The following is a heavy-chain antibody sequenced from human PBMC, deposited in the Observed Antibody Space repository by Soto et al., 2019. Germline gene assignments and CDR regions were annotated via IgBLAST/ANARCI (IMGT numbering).Heavy chain of an antibody. CDR1: GFMFSSYW. CDR3: ATDTLDF. D-gene: IGHD2-15*01. J-gene: IGHJ4*02. CDR2: INQNGSER. Sequence: EVELVESGGGLVQPGGSLRLSCAATGFMFSSYWMTWVRQAPGQGLEWVANINQNGSERYYVDSVEGRFTISRDNAKNSVFLQMGKLSVEDTAMYYCATDTLDFWGQGTLVSVSS. V-gene: IGHV3-7*05.